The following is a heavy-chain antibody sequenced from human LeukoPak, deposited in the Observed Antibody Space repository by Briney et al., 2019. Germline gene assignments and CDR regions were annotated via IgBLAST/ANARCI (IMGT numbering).Heavy chain of an antibody. V-gene: IGHV1-3*01. CDR2: INAGNGNT. CDR1: GYTFTSYA. D-gene: IGHD6-19*01. CDR3: ARENSGLEENSSGWKPFDY. J-gene: IGHJ4*02. Sequence: ASVKVSCKASGYTFTSYAMHWVRQAPGQRLEWMGWINAGNGNTKYSQKFQGRVTITRDTSASTAYMELSSLRSEDTAVYYCARENSGLEENSSGWKPFDYWGQGTLVTVSS.